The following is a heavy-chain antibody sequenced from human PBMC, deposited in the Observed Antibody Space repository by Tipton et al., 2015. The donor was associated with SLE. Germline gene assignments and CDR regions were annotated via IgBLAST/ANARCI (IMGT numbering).Heavy chain of an antibody. CDR2: IYTSGST. J-gene: IGHJ4*02. D-gene: IGHD6-19*01. Sequence: LRLSCTVSGGSIDSHYWSWIRQPAGKGLEWIGRIYTSGSTNYNPSLKSRVTMSVDTSKNQFSLKLSSVTAADTAVYYCARGWIAVAGTDYWGQGTLVTVSS. V-gene: IGHV4-4*07. CDR1: GGSIDSHY. CDR3: ARGWIAVAGTDY.